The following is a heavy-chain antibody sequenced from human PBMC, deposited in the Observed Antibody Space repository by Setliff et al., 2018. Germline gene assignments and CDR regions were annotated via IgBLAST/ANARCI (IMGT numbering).Heavy chain of an antibody. V-gene: IGHV4-34*01. J-gene: IGHJ6*02. Sequence: TLSLTCAVYGGSFSTYYWIWIRQPPGKGLEWIGEINHSGSTNYNPSLKSRVTISVDTSKNQFSLKLSSVTAADTAVYYCARDQKGEMVRGVIITPYYYYGMDVWGQGTTVTVSS. CDR1: GGSFSTYY. D-gene: IGHD3-10*01. CDR3: ARDQKGEMVRGVIITPYYYYGMDV. CDR2: INHSGST.